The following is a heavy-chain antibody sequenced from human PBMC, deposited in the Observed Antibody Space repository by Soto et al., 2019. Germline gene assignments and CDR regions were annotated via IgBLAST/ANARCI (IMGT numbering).Heavy chain of an antibody. D-gene: IGHD6-13*01. CDR1: GYTFTSYG. Sequence: GASVKVSCKASGYTFTSYGISWVRQAPGQGLEWMGWISAYNGNTNYAQKLQSRVTMTTDTSTSTAYMELRSMRSDDTAVYYCAREGSSPQSGYYYYYGMDVWGQVTTVTVSS. J-gene: IGHJ6*02. CDR3: AREGSSPQSGYYYYYGMDV. CDR2: ISAYNGNT. V-gene: IGHV1-18*04.